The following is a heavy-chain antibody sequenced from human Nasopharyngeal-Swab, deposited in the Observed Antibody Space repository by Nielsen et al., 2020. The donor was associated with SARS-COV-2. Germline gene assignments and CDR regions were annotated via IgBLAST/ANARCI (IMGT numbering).Heavy chain of an antibody. CDR2: INSDGSST. D-gene: IGHD6-13*01. J-gene: IGHJ3*02. Sequence: WIRQPPGKGLVWVSRINSDGSSTSYADSVKGRFTISRDNAKNTLYLQMNSLRAEDTAVYYCARPQLAAAPLDAFDIWGQGTMVTVSS. CDR3: ARPQLAAAPLDAFDI. V-gene: IGHV3-74*01.